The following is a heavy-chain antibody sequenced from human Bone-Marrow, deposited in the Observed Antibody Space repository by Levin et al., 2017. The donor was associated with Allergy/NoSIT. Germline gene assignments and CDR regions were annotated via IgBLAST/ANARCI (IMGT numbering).Heavy chain of an antibody. CDR1: GFTFSNYG. D-gene: IGHD6-19*01. CDR2: ISYDGSDK. V-gene: IGHV3-30*18. J-gene: IGHJ4*02. CDR3: AKLLPWLVLTAPFDY. Sequence: GGSLRLSCAVSGFTFSNYGMHWVRQAPGQGLEWVALISYDGSDKDYADSVKGRFTISRDSSKNTLYLQMNSLRAEDTAVYYCAKLLPWLVLTAPFDYWGQGTLVTVSS.